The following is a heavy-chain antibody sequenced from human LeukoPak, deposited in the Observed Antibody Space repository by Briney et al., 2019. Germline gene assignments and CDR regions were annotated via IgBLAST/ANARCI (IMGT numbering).Heavy chain of an antibody. Sequence: EASVKVSCKASGYTFTSYGISWVRQAPGQGLEWMGWVNPNSGGTNYAQKFQGRVTMTRDTSISTAYMELSRLRSDDTAVYYCARDVPLGDYEFGYWGQGTLVTVSS. J-gene: IGHJ4*02. CDR2: VNPNSGGT. V-gene: IGHV1-2*02. CDR3: ARDVPLGDYEFGY. D-gene: IGHD4-17*01. CDR1: GYTFTSYG.